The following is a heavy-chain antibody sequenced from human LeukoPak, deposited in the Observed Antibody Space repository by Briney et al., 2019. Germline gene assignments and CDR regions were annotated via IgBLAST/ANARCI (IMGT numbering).Heavy chain of an antibody. J-gene: IGHJ3*02. CDR1: GFTFSSYE. Sequence: PGGSLRLSCAASGFTFSSYEMNWVRQAPGKGLEWVSYTSSSGSTIYYADSVKGRFTISRDNAKNSLYLQMNSLRAEDTAVYYCATITMVRGTDAFDIWGQGTMVTVSS. CDR3: ATITMVRGTDAFDI. CDR2: TSSSGSTI. D-gene: IGHD3-10*01. V-gene: IGHV3-48*03.